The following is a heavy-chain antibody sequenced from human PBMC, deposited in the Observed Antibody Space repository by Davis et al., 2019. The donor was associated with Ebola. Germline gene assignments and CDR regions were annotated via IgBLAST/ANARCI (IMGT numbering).Heavy chain of an antibody. CDR1: GFTFDDYA. CDR3: AKFGGGSCDSSSCYGWFDP. D-gene: IGHD2-2*01. J-gene: IGHJ5*02. V-gene: IGHV3-9*01. CDR2: ISWNSNNI. Sequence: PGGSLRLSCAASGFTFDDYAMHWVRQAPGKGLEWVSGISWNSNNIGYADSVKGRFTISRDNSKDTLYLQMNSLRAEDTAVYYCAKFGGGSCDSSSCYGWFDPWGQGTLVTVSS.